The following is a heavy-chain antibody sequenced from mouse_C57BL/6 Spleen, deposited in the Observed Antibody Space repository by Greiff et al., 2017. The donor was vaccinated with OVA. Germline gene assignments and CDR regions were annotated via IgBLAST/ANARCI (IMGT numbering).Heavy chain of an antibody. V-gene: IGHV1-52*01. CDR3: ASITTVVDWYFDV. D-gene: IGHD1-1*01. CDR1: GYTFTSYW. Sequence: QVQLQQPGAELVRPGSSVKLSCKASGYTFTSYWMHWVKQRPIQGLEWIGNIDPSDSETPYNQKFKDKATLTVDKSSSTAYMQLSSLTSEDSAVYYCASITTVVDWYFDVWGTGTTVTVSS. CDR2: IDPSDSET. J-gene: IGHJ1*03.